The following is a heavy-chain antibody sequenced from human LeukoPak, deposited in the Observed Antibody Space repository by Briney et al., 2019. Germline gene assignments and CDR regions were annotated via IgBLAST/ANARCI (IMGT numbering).Heavy chain of an antibody. D-gene: IGHD6-13*01. CDR1: GGSISTSSYY. J-gene: IGHJ3*02. CDR2: IFYSGST. V-gene: IGHV4-39*07. Sequence: SETLSPTCTVSGGSISTSSYYWGWVRQPPGKGLEWIGNIFYSGSTYYSPSLKSRVTISVDTSKNQFSLKLSSVTAADTAVYYCARDLYSSRTNDAFVIWGQGTMVTVSS. CDR3: ARDLYSSRTNDAFVI.